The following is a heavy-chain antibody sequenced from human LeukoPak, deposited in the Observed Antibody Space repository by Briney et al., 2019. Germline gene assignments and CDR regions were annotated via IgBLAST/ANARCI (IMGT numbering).Heavy chain of an antibody. CDR2: IIPIFGTA. J-gene: IGHJ4*02. CDR3: ARDGHYYGSGSYQSYYFDY. CDR1: GGTFSSYA. D-gene: IGHD3-10*01. V-gene: IGHV1-69*13. Sequence: ASVTVSCKASGGTFSSYAISWVRQAPGQGLEWMGGIIPIFGTANYAQKFQGRVTITADESTSTAYMELSSLRSEDTAVYYCARDGHYYGSGSYQSYYFDYWGQGTLVTVSS.